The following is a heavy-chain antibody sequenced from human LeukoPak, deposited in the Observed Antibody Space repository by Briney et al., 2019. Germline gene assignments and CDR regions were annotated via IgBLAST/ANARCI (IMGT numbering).Heavy chain of an antibody. D-gene: IGHD3-22*01. Sequence: GGSLRLSCAASGFTFSSYWMSWVRQAPGKGLEWVANIKQDGSEKYYVDSVKGRFTISRDNAKNSLYLQMNSLRAEDTAVYYCARDPLAHYYDSSGYYFDYWGQGTLVTVSS. J-gene: IGHJ4*02. CDR1: GFTFSSYW. V-gene: IGHV3-7*01. CDR3: ARDPLAHYYDSSGYYFDY. CDR2: IKQDGSEK.